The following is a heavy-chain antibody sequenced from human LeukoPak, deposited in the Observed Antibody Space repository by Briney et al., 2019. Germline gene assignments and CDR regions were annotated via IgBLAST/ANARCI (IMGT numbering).Heavy chain of an antibody. V-gene: IGHV4-59*01. CDR3: ARGSPDTPFDY. CDR1: GCSITGYH. CDR2: IYSSGST. D-gene: IGHD2-15*01. J-gene: IGHJ4*02. Sequence: SETLSLTCTVSGCSITGYHWSWIRQPPGKGLEWIGYIYSSGSTEYKPSLKSRATISADTSKSQFSLKLSSVTAADTAVYYCARGSPDTPFDYWGQGTLVTVSS.